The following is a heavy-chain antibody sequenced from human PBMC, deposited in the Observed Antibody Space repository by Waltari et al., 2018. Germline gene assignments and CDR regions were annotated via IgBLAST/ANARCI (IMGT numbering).Heavy chain of an antibody. CDR1: GFTFSSYG. CDR2: IWYDGSNK. D-gene: IGHD3-10*01. J-gene: IGHJ6*02. V-gene: IGHV3-30*18. Sequence: QVQLVESGGGVVQPGRSLRLSCAASGFTFSSYGMHWVRQAPGKGLEWVAVIWYDGSNKYYADSVKGRFTISRDNSKNTLYLQMSSLRAEDTAMYYCAKDRGVTSMDVWGQGTTVTVSS. CDR3: AKDRGVTSMDV.